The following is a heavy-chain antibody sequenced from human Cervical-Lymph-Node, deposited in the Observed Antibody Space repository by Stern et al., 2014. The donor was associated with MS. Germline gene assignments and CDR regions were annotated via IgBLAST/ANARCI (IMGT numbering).Heavy chain of an antibody. CDR1: GFSLSTSGVG. J-gene: IGHJ4*02. CDR3: AHRRRYYGSGSYDY. D-gene: IGHD3-10*01. CDR2: IYWDDDK. Sequence: QVTLKESGPTLVKPTQTLTLTCTFSGFSLSTSGVGVGWIRQPPGKALEWLALIYWDDDKRSSPSLKSRLTITKDTSKNQVVLTMTNMDPVDTATYYCAHRRRYYGSGSYDYWGQGTLVTVSS. V-gene: IGHV2-5*02.